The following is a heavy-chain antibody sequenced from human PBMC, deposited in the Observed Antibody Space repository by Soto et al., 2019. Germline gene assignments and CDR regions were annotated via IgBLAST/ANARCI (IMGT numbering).Heavy chain of an antibody. Sequence: PGGSLRLSCAASGFTFSSYAMHWVRQAPGKGLEWVAVISYDGSNKYYADSVKGRFTISRDNSKNTLYLQMNSLRAEDTAVYYCSSLDGSLERVTLDYWGQGTLVTVSS. V-gene: IGHV3-30-3*01. CDR3: SSLDGSLERVTLDY. D-gene: IGHD3-3*01. CDR2: ISYDGSNK. CDR1: GFTFSSYA. J-gene: IGHJ4*02.